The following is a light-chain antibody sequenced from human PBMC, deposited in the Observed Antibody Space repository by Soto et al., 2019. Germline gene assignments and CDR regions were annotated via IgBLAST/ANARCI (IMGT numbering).Light chain of an antibody. CDR1: SSDVGGYNY. Sequence: QSVLTQPPSASGSPGQSVTISCTGTSSDVGGYNYVSWYQQHPGKAPKHMIAEVSKRPSGVPDRFSGSKSGNTASLTVSGLQAEDEADYYCSSFAGNNNLVFGGGTKLPVL. CDR3: SSFAGNNNLV. V-gene: IGLV2-8*01. CDR2: EVS. J-gene: IGLJ2*01.